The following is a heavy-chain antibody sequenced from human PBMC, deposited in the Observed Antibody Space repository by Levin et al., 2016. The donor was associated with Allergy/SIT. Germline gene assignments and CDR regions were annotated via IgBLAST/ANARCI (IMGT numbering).Heavy chain of an antibody. V-gene: IGHV3-53*01. Sequence: GESLKISCVVSGFTVINNYMSWLRQAPGKGLEWVSVIYSGGNTYYADSVKGRFTISRDHSKNTLYLQMSSLRAEDTAVYYCVRPNTNSGIGYWGQGTLVTVSS. J-gene: IGHJ4*02. D-gene: IGHD2-2*03. CDR2: IYSGGNT. CDR1: GFTVINNY. CDR3: VRPNTNSGIGY.